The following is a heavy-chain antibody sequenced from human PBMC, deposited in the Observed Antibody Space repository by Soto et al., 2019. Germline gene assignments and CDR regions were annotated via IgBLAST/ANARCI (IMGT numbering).Heavy chain of an antibody. V-gene: IGHV1-2*02. J-gene: IGHJ5*02. Sequence: ASVKVSCKASGYTFTALYMNWVWQAPGQGLEWMGWVNPNTGLTKYAQKFQGRVIMTRDTSINTAYMELSGLTSDDTAVYYCTTLRLDPWGQGTLVTVSS. D-gene: IGHD3-9*01. CDR1: GYTFTALY. CDR3: TTLRLDP. CDR2: VNPNTGLT.